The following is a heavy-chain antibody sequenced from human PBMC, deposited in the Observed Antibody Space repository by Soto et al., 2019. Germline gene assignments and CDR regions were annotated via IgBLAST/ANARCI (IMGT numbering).Heavy chain of an antibody. V-gene: IGHV1-69*13. CDR2: IIPIFGTA. CDR1: GGTFSSYA. Sequence: ASVKVSCKASGGTFSSYAISWVRQAPGQGLEWMGGIIPIFGTANYAQKFQGRVTITADESTSTAYMELSSLRSEDTAVYYCARLAEGIAAAVCMDVWGKGTTVTVSS. J-gene: IGHJ6*03. CDR3: ARLAEGIAAAVCMDV. D-gene: IGHD6-13*01.